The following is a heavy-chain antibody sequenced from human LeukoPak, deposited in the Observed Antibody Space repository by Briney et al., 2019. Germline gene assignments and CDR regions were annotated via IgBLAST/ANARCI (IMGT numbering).Heavy chain of an antibody. D-gene: IGHD2-15*01. CDR3: ASLNCSGGSCYPDY. V-gene: IGHV4-39*01. Sequence: TSETLSLTCTVSGGSISSSSYYWGWIRQPPGKGLEWIGRIYYSGSTYYNPSLKSRVTISVDTSKNQSSLKLSSVTAADTAVYYCASLNCSGGSCYPDYWGQGTLVTVSS. J-gene: IGHJ4*02. CDR1: GGSISSSSYY. CDR2: IYYSGST.